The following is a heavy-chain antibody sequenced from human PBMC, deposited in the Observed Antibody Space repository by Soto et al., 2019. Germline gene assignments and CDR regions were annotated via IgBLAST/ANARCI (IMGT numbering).Heavy chain of an antibody. Sequence: PGESLKISCETSGFTFTNYWIVWVRQVPGKGLEWMGLIYPADSDTRYNPSFQGQVTISADTSTNTAFLHWSSLSASDSATYFCARTGRSGVRWLDFFDPWGQGTLVTVS. V-gene: IGHV5-51*01. CDR2: IYPADSDT. CDR3: ARTGRSGVRWLDFFDP. J-gene: IGHJ5*02. CDR1: GFTFTNYW. D-gene: IGHD4-17*01.